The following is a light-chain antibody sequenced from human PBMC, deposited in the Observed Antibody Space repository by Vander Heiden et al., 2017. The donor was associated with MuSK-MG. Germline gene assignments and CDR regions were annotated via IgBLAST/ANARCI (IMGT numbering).Light chain of an antibody. Sequence: QSALTQPASVSGSPGQSITISCTGTSSAVGGYNYVSWYQQHPGKAPKLMIYEVSNRPSGVSNRFSGSKSGNTASRTISGLQAEDEADYYCSSYTSSSFYVVGTGTKVTVL. CDR2: EVS. CDR1: SSAVGGYNY. V-gene: IGLV2-14*01. CDR3: SSYTSSSFYV. J-gene: IGLJ1*01.